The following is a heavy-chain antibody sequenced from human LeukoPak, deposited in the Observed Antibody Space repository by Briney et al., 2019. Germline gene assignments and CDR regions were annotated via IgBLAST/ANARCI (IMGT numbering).Heavy chain of an antibody. CDR1: GGSISISY. J-gene: IGHJ6*02. CDR3: ARGAGKYYFDGMDV. Sequence: SETLSLTCTVSGGSISISYWSWIRQPPGEGREGIVYIYYSGSTNFNPSLKSRVTLSLDTSKNQFSLKLISVNAADTAVYYCARGAGKYYFDGMDVWGQGTTVTVSS. V-gene: IGHV4-59*01. CDR2: IYYSGST.